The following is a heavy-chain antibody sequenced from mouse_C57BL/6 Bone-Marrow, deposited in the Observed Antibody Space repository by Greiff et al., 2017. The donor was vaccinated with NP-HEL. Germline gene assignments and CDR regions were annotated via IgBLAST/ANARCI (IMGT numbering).Heavy chain of an antibody. CDR1: GYTFTSYG. CDR3: AISYYGSSYGIWFAY. Sequence: VQLQQSGAELARPGASVKLSCKASGYTFTSYGISWVKQRTGPGLEWIGEIYPRSGNTYYNEKFKGKATLTADKSSSTAYMGLRSLTSEDSAVYFCAISYYGSSYGIWFAYWGQGTLVTVSA. CDR2: IYPRSGNT. D-gene: IGHD1-1*01. J-gene: IGHJ3*01. V-gene: IGHV1-81*01.